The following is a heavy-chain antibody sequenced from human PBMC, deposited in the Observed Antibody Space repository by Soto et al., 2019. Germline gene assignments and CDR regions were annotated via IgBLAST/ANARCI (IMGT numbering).Heavy chain of an antibody. CDR1: GFTFSSYG. D-gene: IGHD2-2*01. V-gene: IGHV3-30*18. J-gene: IGHJ2*01. CDR2: ISYDGSNK. CDR3: AKADASYCSSTSCHDYWYFDL. Sequence: QVQLVESGGGVVQPGRSLRLSCAASGFTFSSYGMHWVRQAPGKGLEWVAVISYDGSNKYYADSVKGRFTISRDNSKNPLYLQMNSLRAEDTAVYYCAKADASYCSSTSCHDYWYFDLWGRGTLVTVSS.